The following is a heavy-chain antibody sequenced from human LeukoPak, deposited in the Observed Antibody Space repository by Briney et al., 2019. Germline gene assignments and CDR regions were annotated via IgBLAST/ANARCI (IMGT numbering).Heavy chain of an antibody. J-gene: IGHJ4*02. CDR3: ARPPDFWSGYYADY. Sequence: PGGSLRLSCAASGFTFSDYYMTWIRQAPGKGLECVSHITTGGSSIFYADSVKGRFTISRDNAKNSLYLQMNSLRAEDTAVYYCARPPDFWSGYYADYWGQGTLVTVSS. V-gene: IGHV3-11*04. CDR1: GFTFSDYY. D-gene: IGHD3-3*01. CDR2: ITTGGSSI.